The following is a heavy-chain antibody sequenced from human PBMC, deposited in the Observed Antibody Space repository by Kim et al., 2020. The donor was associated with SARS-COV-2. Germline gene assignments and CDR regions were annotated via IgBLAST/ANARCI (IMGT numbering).Heavy chain of an antibody. CDR3: ASRPYGDYPFFDY. Sequence: GGSLRLSCAALSGLSVSNSHMTWVRQAPGKGLEWVSFIYVAGTTSYADSVKGRFTVSRDTSRNTLYLQMNSLSADDTAVYFCASRPYGDYPFFDYWGQGTLVTVSS. CDR2: IYVAGTT. V-gene: IGHV3-53*01. J-gene: IGHJ4*02. D-gene: IGHD4-17*01. CDR1: GLSVSNSH.